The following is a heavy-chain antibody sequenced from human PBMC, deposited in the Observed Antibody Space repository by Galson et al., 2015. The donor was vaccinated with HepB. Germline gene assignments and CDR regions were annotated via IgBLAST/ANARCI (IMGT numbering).Heavy chain of an antibody. D-gene: IGHD3-3*01. CDR2: IYSSGRTI. J-gene: IGHJ6*02. CDR3: VRDGVGDDFWSGYYLSYYGMDV. Sequence: SLRLSCAASGFTFSTYDMNWVRQAPGRGLEWISKIYSSGRTIYYADSVEGRFTISRDNANNSLYLQMNSLRAEDTAVYYCVRDGVGDDFWSGYYLSYYGMDVWGQGTTVTVSS. V-gene: IGHV3-48*03. CDR1: GFTFSTYD.